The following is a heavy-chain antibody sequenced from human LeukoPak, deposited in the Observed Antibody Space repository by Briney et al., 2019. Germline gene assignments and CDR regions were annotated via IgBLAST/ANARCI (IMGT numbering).Heavy chain of an antibody. Sequence: PSETLSLTCTVSGGSISSDSHYWGWIRQPPGKGLDWIGSIYYSGTTYYSPSVKSRVTISLDKSKDQFSQKLNFVTAADTAVYYCARQDLAVSGIDYWGQGTLVTVSS. CDR2: IYYSGTT. CDR1: GGSISSDSHY. V-gene: IGHV4-39*01. D-gene: IGHD6-19*01. CDR3: ARQDLAVSGIDY. J-gene: IGHJ4*02.